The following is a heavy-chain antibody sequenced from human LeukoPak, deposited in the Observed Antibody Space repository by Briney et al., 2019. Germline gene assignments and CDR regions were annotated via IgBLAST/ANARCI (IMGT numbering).Heavy chain of an antibody. V-gene: IGHV3-74*03. D-gene: IGHD2-2*01. CDR1: GFTLSSYW. J-gene: IGHJ6*02. CDR3: ARGPQRGAAANYHGMDV. CDR2: INSDGS. Sequence: GVSVRLSCAVSGFTLSSYWMHWVRQAPGKGLVWVSRINSDGSRYTDSVKGRFTTSRDNAKSTLYLQMNSLRAEDTAVYYCARGPQRGAAANYHGMDVWGQGTTVTVSS.